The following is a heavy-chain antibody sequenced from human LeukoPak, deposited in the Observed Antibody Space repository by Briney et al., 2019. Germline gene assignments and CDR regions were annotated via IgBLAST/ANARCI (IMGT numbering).Heavy chain of an antibody. CDR3: AKDTYSTSPYYFDY. D-gene: IGHD1-26*01. CDR2: IRGSGGST. V-gene: IGHV3-23*01. Sequence: GGSLRLSCAASGFIVNSYVMSWVRQAPGKGLEWVSLIRGSGGSTYYADSVRGRFTISRDNSKNTLYLQMNSLRAEDTAVYYCAKDTYSTSPYYFDYWGQGTLVTVSS. J-gene: IGHJ4*02. CDR1: GFIVNSYV.